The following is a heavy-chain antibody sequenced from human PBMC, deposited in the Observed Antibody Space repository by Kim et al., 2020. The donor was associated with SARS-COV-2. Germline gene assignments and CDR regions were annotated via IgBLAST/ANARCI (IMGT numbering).Heavy chain of an antibody. CDR2: ISGSGGST. Sequence: GGSLRLSCAASGFTFSSYAMSWVRQAPGKGLEWVSAISGSGGSTYYADSVKGRFTISRDNSKNTLYLQMNSLRAEDTAVYYCAKDLMLLLWFGEYGSDAFDIWGQGTMVTVSS. CDR1: GFTFSSYA. V-gene: IGHV3-23*01. J-gene: IGHJ3*02. D-gene: IGHD3-10*01. CDR3: AKDLMLLLWFGEYGSDAFDI.